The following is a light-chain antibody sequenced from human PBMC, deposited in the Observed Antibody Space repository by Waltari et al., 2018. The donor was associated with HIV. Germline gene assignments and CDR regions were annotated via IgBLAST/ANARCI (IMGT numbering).Light chain of an antibody. CDR2: EVT. V-gene: IGLV2-23*02. J-gene: IGLJ1*01. CDR3: CSCPRSGIRYV. CDR1: SINVGSDDL. Sequence: QSALTQPASVSGSPGQSFTISCTGSSINVGSDDLVSWYQQHPGEAPKLIIYEVTKRPSGVSNRFSGSKSGNTASLTVSGLQAEDEADYYCCSCPRSGIRYVFGTGTKVTVL.